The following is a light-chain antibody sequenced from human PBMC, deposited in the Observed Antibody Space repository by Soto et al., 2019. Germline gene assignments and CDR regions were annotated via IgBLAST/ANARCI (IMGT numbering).Light chain of an antibody. Sequence: QSALTQPASVSGSPGQSITISCTGTSSDVGGYKYVSWYQQHPGKAPKLMIYEVSNRPSGVSNRFSGSKSGNTASLTISGLQAEDEADYYCSSFTSSHTGVFGGGTKVTVL. CDR1: SSDVGGYKY. V-gene: IGLV2-14*01. CDR2: EVS. J-gene: IGLJ3*02. CDR3: SSFTSSHTGV.